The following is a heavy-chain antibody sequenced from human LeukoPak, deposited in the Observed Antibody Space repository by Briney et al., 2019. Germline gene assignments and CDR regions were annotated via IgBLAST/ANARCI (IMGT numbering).Heavy chain of an antibody. D-gene: IGHD3-10*01. CDR3: ATLPMGRFTMVRGALP. V-gene: IGHV4-31*03. CDR2: IYYSGST. CDR1: GGSISSGGYY. Sequence: SSETLSLTCTVSGGSISSGGYYWSWIRQHPGKGLEWIGCIYYSGSTYYNPSLKSRVTISVDTSKNQFSLKLSSVTAADTAVYYCATLPMGRFTMVRGALPWGQGTLVTVSS. J-gene: IGHJ5*02.